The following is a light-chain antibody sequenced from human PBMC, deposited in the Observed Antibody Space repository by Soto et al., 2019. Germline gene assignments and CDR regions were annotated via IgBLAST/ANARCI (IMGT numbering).Light chain of an antibody. CDR3: QQYDSLPYT. Sequence: DIQMTQSPSSLSASVGDRVTITCQASQGISNYLNWYQQKPGKAPKLLIYDASNLETGVPSRFSGSGSGTDFTFTINSLQPEDFATYCCQQYDSLPYTFGQGTKLEIK. CDR2: DAS. J-gene: IGKJ2*01. V-gene: IGKV1-33*01. CDR1: QGISNY.